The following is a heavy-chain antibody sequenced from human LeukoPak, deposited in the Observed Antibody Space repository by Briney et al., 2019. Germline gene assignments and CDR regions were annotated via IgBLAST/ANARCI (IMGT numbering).Heavy chain of an antibody. CDR1: GFTFSNYW. D-gene: IGHD5-12*01. CDR2: IKQDGSET. CDR3: ARGGDDIEYYYYMDV. V-gene: IGHV3-7*01. Sequence: GGSLRLSCAASGFTFSNYWMSWVRQAPGKGLEWVANIKQDGSETYYVDSVKGRFTISRDNSRNSLYLQMNPLSAEDTDVYYCARGGDDIEYYYYMDVWGKGTTVTVSS. J-gene: IGHJ6*03.